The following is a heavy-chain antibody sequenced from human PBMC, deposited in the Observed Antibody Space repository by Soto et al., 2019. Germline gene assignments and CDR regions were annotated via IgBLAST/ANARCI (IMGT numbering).Heavy chain of an antibody. V-gene: IGHV4-39*01. Sequence: SETLSLTCTVSGGSISSSSYYWGWIRQAPGKGLEWIGSIYYSGTTHYNPSLKSRVTISIDTSKSQFSLKLSSVTATDTAVYYCARPARQDTVTGDYWGQGTLVTVSS. CDR1: GGSISSSSYY. J-gene: IGHJ4*02. CDR2: IYYSGTT. CDR3: ARPARQDTVTGDY. D-gene: IGHD5-18*01.